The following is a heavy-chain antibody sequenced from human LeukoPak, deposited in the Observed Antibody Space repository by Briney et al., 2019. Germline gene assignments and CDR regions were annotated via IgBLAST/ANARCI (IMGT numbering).Heavy chain of an antibody. CDR2: IDYRGST. D-gene: IGHD5-18*01. Sequence: SETLSLTCTVSGGAISSYYWNWIRQPPGKGLEWIAYIDYRGSTTYNPSLKSRVTISVDTSRNQFSLKLSSVTAADTAVYYCARSRSGYSYDHAAFDIWGQGTMVTVSS. V-gene: IGHV4-59*01. J-gene: IGHJ3*02. CDR3: ARSRSGYSYDHAAFDI. CDR1: GGAISSYY.